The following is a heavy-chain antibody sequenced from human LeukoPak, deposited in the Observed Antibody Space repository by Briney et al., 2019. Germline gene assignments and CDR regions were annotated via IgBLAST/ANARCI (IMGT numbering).Heavy chain of an antibody. V-gene: IGHV3-48*01. CDR2: ITSSTSTI. Sequence: GGSLRLSCAVSGFTFDDYAMHWVRQVPGKGLEWVSYITSSTSTIYYADSVKGRFTISRDNAKNSLYLQMNSLRAEDTAVYYCARRGAVAGTVDYWGQGTLVTVSS. CDR1: GFTFDDYA. J-gene: IGHJ4*02. D-gene: IGHD6-19*01. CDR3: ARRGAVAGTVDY.